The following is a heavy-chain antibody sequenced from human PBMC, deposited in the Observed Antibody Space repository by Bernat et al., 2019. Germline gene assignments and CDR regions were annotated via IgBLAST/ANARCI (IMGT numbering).Heavy chain of an antibody. V-gene: IGHV1-2*02. D-gene: IGHD3-9*01. CDR2: INPNSGGT. CDR3: ARDPELRYSIPYYYYYYGMDV. J-gene: IGHJ6*02. CDR1: GYTFTGYY. Sequence: QVQLVQSGAEVKKPGASVKVSCEASGYTFTGYYMHWVRQAPGQGLEWMGWINPNSGGTNYAQKFQGRVTMTRDTSISTAYMELSRLRSDDTAVYYCARDPELRYSIPYYYYYYGMDVWGQGTTVTVSS.